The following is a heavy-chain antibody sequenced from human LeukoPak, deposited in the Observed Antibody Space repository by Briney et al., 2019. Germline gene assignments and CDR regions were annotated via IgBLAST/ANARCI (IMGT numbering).Heavy chain of an antibody. D-gene: IGHD5-18*01. CDR3: ATTVDTAMVTTFDY. CDR2: INHSGST. V-gene: IGHV4-34*01. J-gene: IGHJ4*02. CDR1: GGSFSGYY. Sequence: SETLSLTCAVYGGSFSGYYWSWIRQPPGKGLEWIGEINHSGSTNYNPSLKSRVTISVDTSKNQFSLKLSSVTAADTAVYYCATTVDTAMVTTFDYWGQGTLVTVSS.